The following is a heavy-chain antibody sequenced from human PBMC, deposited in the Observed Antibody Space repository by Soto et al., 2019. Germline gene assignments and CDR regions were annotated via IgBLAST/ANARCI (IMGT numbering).Heavy chain of an antibody. CDR3: ARFGVGQLYDY. J-gene: IGHJ4*02. Sequence: EVQLVESGGGLVQPGGSLRLSCAASGFTFSSYDMHWVRQATGKGLEWVSAIGTAGDTYYPGSVKGRFTISRENAKNSLSLQMNSLRAGDTAVYYCARFGVGQLYDYWGQGTLVTVSS. CDR2: IGTAGDT. D-gene: IGHD6-13*01. CDR1: GFTFSSYD. V-gene: IGHV3-13*04.